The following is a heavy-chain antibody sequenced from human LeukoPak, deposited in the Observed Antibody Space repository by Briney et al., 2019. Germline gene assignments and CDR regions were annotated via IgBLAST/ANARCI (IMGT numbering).Heavy chain of an antibody. CDR1: GYTFTGYY. D-gene: IGHD3-10*01. V-gene: IGHV1-2*02. CDR3: ARAYLMVRGSFVY. CDR2: INPNSGGT. J-gene: IGHJ4*02. Sequence: ASVKVSCKASGYTFTGYYMHWVRQAPGQGLEWMGWINPNSGGTNYAQKFRGRVTMTRDTSISTAYMELSRLRSDDTAVYYCARAYLMVRGSFVYWGQGTLVTVSS.